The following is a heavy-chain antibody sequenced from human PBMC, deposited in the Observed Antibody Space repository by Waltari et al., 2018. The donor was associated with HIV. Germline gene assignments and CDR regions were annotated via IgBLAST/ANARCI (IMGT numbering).Heavy chain of an antibody. Sequence: EEKLVQSGAEVKEPGESLKISCKSSGNNFAGYWVGWVSQMPGEGLGWMGVIYPCDCDAVYSPSFQGRVIMSTDSSISAVYLQWSSLRASDTAMYYCARRKGDYRTAFDIWGQGTMVTASS. D-gene: IGHD4-17*01. CDR3: ARRKGDYRTAFDI. CDR2: IYPCDCDA. J-gene: IGHJ3*02. V-gene: IGHV5-51*01. CDR1: GNNFAGYW.